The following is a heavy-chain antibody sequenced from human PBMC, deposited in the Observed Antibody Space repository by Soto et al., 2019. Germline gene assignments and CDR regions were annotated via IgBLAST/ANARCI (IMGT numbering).Heavy chain of an antibody. CDR1: GGTFSSYA. Sequence: ASVKVSCKASGGTFSSYAISWLRQAPGQGLEWMGGIIPIFGTANYAQKFQGRVTITADESTSTAYMEMSSLRSEDTAVYYCAREANSGNGLDRPWFDTWGQGTLVTASS. J-gene: IGHJ5*02. V-gene: IGHV1-69*13. D-gene: IGHD5-12*01. CDR3: AREANSGNGLDRPWFDT. CDR2: IIPIFGTA.